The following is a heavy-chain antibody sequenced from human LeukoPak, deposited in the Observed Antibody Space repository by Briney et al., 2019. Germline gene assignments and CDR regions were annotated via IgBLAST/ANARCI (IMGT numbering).Heavy chain of an antibody. CDR1: GFSFRNEW. CDR2: INTKSGGQTT. CDR3: TVGHYSSL. D-gene: IGHD6-13*01. V-gene: IGHV3-15*01. Sequence: GGSLRLSCAASGFSFRNEWMRWVRQAPGKGLEWVGRINTKSGGQTTDYAAPVKGRFTISRDDSENTLYLQVNSLKTEDTGVYYCTVGHYSSLWGQGTLVTVSS. J-gene: IGHJ4*02.